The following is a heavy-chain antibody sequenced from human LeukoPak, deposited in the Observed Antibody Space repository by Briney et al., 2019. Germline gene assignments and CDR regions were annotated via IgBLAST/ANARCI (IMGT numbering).Heavy chain of an antibody. D-gene: IGHD3-22*01. CDR2: IYYSGST. CDR3: ARHSSGYYDSSGYYNWFDP. J-gene: IGHJ5*02. V-gene: IGHV4-59*08. Sequence: PSETLSLTCTVSGGSISSYYCSWIRQPPGKGLEWIGYIYYSGSTNYNPSLKSRVTISVDTAKNQFSLKLSSVTAADTAVYYCARHSSGYYDSSGYYNWFDPWGQGTLVTVSS. CDR1: GGSISSYY.